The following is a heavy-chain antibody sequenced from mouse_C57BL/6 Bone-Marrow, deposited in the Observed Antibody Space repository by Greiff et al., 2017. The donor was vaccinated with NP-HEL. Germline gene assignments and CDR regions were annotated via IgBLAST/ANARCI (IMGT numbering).Heavy chain of an antibody. CDR2: INPSNGGT. Sequence: VQLKQPGTELVKPGASVKLSCKASGYTFTSYWMHWVKQRPGQGLEWIGNINPSNGGTNYNEKFKSKATLTVDKSSSTAYMQLSSLTSEDSAVYYCARGGYYYGTYYYAMDYWGQGTSVTVSS. D-gene: IGHD1-1*01. J-gene: IGHJ4*01. CDR3: ARGGYYYGTYYYAMDY. V-gene: IGHV1-53*01. CDR1: GYTFTSYW.